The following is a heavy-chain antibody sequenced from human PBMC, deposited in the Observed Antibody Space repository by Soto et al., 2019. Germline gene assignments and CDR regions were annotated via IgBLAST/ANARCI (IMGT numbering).Heavy chain of an antibody. V-gene: IGHV1-69*13. D-gene: IGHD5-18*01. CDR1: GGTFVSQG. Sequence: SAEVSFKASGGTFVSQGIAWVRQAPGQGLEWMGGFIAMLGTPTYAKKVQGRATISADESLTSSYLELRSLRSEDTGVYFCARGAMANFDYWGQGTVVTVSS. J-gene: IGHJ4*02. CDR3: ARGAMANFDY. CDR2: FIAMLGTP.